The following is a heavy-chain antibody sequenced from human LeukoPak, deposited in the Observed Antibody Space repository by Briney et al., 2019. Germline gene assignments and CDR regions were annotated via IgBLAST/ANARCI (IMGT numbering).Heavy chain of an antibody. CDR3: ARDRSEYAFDI. J-gene: IGHJ3*02. Sequence: SVKVSCKASGGTFSSYTISWVRQAPGQGLEWMGRITPILGIANYAQKFQGRVTITADKSTSTAYMELSSLRSEDTAVYYCARDRSEYAFDIWGQGTMVTVSS. CDR2: ITPILGIA. D-gene: IGHD3-16*02. V-gene: IGHV1-69*04. CDR1: GGTFSSYT.